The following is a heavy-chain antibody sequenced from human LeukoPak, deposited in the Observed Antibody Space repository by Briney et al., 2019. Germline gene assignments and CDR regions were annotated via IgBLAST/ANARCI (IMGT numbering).Heavy chain of an antibody. CDR1: GFTFDNYA. J-gene: IGHJ3*02. D-gene: IGHD3-16*01. CDR2: ISWNTGNI. CDR3: AKGTTFDAFDM. Sequence: GGSLRLSCAAAGFTFDNYAMHWVRHAPGKGLEWVSRISWNTGNIDYADSVKGRFTISRDNAKNSLYLQMNSLRSEDTALYDCAKGTTFDAFDMWGQGTMVTVSS. V-gene: IGHV3-9*01.